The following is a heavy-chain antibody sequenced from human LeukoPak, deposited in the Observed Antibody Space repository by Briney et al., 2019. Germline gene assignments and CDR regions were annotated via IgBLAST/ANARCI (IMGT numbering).Heavy chain of an antibody. CDR3: ARDRGHYDFWSGYYLLFN. J-gene: IGHJ4*02. CDR2: INPNSGGT. D-gene: IGHD3-3*01. CDR1: GYTFTGYY. Sequence: GASVKVSCKASGYTFTGYYMHWVRQAPGQGLEWMGWINPNSGGTNYAQKFQGRVTMTRDTSISTAYMELSRLRSDDTAVYYCARDRGHYDFWSGYYLLFNWGQGTLVTVSS. V-gene: IGHV1-2*02.